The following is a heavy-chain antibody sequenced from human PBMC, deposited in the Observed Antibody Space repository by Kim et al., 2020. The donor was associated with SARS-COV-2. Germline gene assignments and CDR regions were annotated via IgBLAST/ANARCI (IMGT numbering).Heavy chain of an antibody. Sequence: GGSLRLSCAASGFTFSSYSMNWVRQAPGKGLEWVSSISSSSSYIYYADSVKGRFTISRDNAKNSLYLQMNSLRAEDTAVYYCAILEVITTGYWGQGTLVTVSS. CDR1: GFTFSSYS. CDR2: ISSSSSYI. V-gene: IGHV3-21*01. J-gene: IGHJ4*02. D-gene: IGHD3-22*01. CDR3: AILEVITTGY.